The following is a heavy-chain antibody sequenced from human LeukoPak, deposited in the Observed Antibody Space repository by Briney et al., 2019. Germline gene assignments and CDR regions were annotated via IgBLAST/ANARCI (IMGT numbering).Heavy chain of an antibody. Sequence: PGGSLRLSCAASGFTFSSYWMSWVRQAPGKGLEWVANIKQDGSEKYYVDSVKGRFTISRDNAKNSLYLQMNSLRAEDTAVYYCARLNGAVTVRGVITYFDYWGQGTLVTVSS. D-gene: IGHD3-10*01. J-gene: IGHJ4*02. CDR1: GFTFSSYW. CDR3: ARLNGAVTVRGVITYFDY. V-gene: IGHV3-7*01. CDR2: IKQDGSEK.